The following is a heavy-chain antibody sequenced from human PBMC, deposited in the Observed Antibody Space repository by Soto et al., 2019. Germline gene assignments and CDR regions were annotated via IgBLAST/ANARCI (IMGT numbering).Heavy chain of an antibody. D-gene: IGHD1-20*01. CDR3: ARPRWKDGIK. CDR2: IYYTGNT. Sequence: WETLSLTCSVSGASMNNNSYYWGWIRQPPGKGLEWIGTIYYTGNTFYNPSLRSRVTISVDTSKNQLSLSLTSLTVADTAVYYCARPRWKDGIKWGRGILVTVSS. CDR1: GASMNNNSYY. V-gene: IGHV4-39*01. J-gene: IGHJ4*02.